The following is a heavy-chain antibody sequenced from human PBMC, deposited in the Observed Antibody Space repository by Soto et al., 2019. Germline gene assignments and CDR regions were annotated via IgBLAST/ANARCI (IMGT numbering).Heavy chain of an antibody. CDR1: DGSISSGDYF. Sequence: SETLSLTCTVSDGSISSGDYFWTWIRQHPGKGLEWIGNLYYSGNTYYNPSLKSRVTISVDTSKNQFSLRLSSVTAADTAVYYCARVSAMITMIVVANDAFDIWGQGTMVT. D-gene: IGHD3-22*01. CDR2: LYYSGNT. V-gene: IGHV4-31*03. CDR3: ARVSAMITMIVVANDAFDI. J-gene: IGHJ3*02.